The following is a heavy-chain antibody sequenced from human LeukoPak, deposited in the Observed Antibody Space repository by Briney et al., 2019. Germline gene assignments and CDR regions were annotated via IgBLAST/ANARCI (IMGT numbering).Heavy chain of an antibody. CDR3: ARDNWNSNY. CDR1: GGSFSGYY. V-gene: IGHV4-34*01. D-gene: IGHD1-7*01. CDR2: INHSGST. Sequence: SETLSLTCAVYGGSFSGYYWSWIRQPPGKGLEWIGEINHSGSTNYNPSLKSRVTISVDTSKNQFSLKLSSVTAADTAVYYCARDNWNSNYWGQGTLVTVSS. J-gene: IGHJ4*02.